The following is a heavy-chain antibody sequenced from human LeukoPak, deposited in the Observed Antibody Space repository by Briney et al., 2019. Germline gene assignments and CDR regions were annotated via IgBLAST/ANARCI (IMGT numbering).Heavy chain of an antibody. CDR1: GGTISNFY. D-gene: IGHD2-15*01. Sequence: SETPSLTCTVSGGTISNFYWSWIRQPAGKGLEWIGRLYTSGNTNYNPSLKSRVTVSADTSKNQFSLKLSSVTAADTAVYYCARGPYCSRGTCSLDYWGQGTLVTVSS. CDR3: ARGPYCSRGTCSLDY. V-gene: IGHV4-4*07. CDR2: LYTSGNT. J-gene: IGHJ4*02.